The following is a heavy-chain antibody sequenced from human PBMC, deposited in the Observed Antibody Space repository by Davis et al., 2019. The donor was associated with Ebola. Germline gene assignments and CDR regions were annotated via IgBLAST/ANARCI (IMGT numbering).Heavy chain of an antibody. CDR1: GFTFEAYG. Sequence: PGGSLRLPCAASGFTFEAYGMSWVRHGPGKALEWVCGINWSGGSADYADSVKGRFTISRDNAKNTLFLQMNSLRADDTAVYYCARDVGGRAGYWGQGTLVTVSS. J-gene: IGHJ4*02. CDR2: INWSGGSA. V-gene: IGHV3-20*04. CDR3: ARDVGGRAGY.